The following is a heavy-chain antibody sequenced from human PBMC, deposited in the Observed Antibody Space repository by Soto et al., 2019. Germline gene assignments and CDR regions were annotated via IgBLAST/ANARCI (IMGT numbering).Heavy chain of an antibody. CDR3: ARCRADGYGGRGGGMDD. J-gene: IGHJ6*02. D-gene: IGHD4-17*01. CDR2: IYSGGST. V-gene: IGHV3-53*01. Sequence: GGSLRLSCAASGFTVSSNYMSWVRQAPGKGLEWVSVIYSGGSTYYADSVMARFTILRDNSKNTLYLQMNSLRAEDTDVYYCARCRADGYGGRGGGMDDWGQGTTVTVSS. CDR1: GFTVSSNY.